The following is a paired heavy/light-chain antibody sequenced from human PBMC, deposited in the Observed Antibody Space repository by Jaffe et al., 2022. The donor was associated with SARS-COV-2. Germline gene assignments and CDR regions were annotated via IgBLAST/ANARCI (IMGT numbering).Light chain of an antibody. CDR2: DTS. Sequence: QAVVTQEPSLTVSPGGTLTLTCGSSTGAVTSGHWPYWFQQKPGQAPKTLIYDTSSKHSWTPARFSGSLLGGKAALTLSGAQPEDEADYYCLLSYSGAWVFGGGTKLTVL. V-gene: IGLV7-46*01. J-gene: IGLJ3*02. CDR3: LLSYSGAWV. CDR1: TGAVTSGHW.
Heavy chain of an antibody. Sequence: QVQLVQSGAEVRKPGASVKVSCKASGYTFTDYYIHWVRQAPGQGLEWMGWINPNSGGTNYAQKFQGRVTMTRDTSISTDYLELSRLRSDDTALYYCARQHSGVVYWGQGNLVTVSS. D-gene: IGHD3-3*02. CDR1: GYTFTDYY. V-gene: IGHV1-2*02. CDR3: ARQHSGVVY. J-gene: IGHJ4*02. CDR2: INPNSGGT.